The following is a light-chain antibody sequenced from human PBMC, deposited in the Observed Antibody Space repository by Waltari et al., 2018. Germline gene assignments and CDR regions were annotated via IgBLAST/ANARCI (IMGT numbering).Light chain of an antibody. Sequence: DIQMTQSPSSLYASVGDRVTITCRASQSIGIYLNWYQQKPGKAPNLLIYGASTLQSGVPSRFTGSGSGTDFTLTISSLQPEDFATFYCQQSYGTPYTFGQGTQLEIK. V-gene: IGKV1-39*01. CDR1: QSIGIY. CDR2: GAS. CDR3: QQSYGTPYT. J-gene: IGKJ2*01.